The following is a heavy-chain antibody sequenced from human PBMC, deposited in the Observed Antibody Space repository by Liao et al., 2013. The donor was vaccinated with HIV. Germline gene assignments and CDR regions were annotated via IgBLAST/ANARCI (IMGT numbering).Heavy chain of an antibody. CDR2: ISTSGST. V-gene: IGHV4-61*02. CDR3: ARGADYYYYYMDV. J-gene: IGHJ6*03. Sequence: QVQLQESGPGLVKPSQTLSLTCTVSGGSISSGSYYWSWIRQPAGKGLEWIGRISTSGSTNYNPSLKSRLTISVDTSKNQFSLKLSSVTAADTAVYFCARGADYYYYYMDVWGKGDHGHRLL. CDR1: GGSISSGSYY.